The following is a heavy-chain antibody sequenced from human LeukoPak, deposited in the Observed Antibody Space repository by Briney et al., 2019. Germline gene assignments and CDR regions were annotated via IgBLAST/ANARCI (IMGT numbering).Heavy chain of an antibody. CDR3: ARDLLGVSYGMDV. J-gene: IGHJ6*02. V-gene: IGHV3-21*01. D-gene: IGHD2-15*01. CDR2: ISSSSTYI. CDR1: GFTFSSYS. Sequence: GGSLRLSCAASGFTFSSYSMNWVRQAPGERLEWVSSISSSSTYIYYADSVKGRFTISRDDAKNSLFLQMNSLRAEDTAVYYCARDLLGVSYGMDVWGQGTTVTVSS.